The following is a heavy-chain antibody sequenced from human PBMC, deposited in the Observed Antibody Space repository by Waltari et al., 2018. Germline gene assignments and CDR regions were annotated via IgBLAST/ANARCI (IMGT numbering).Heavy chain of an antibody. CDR1: GFTFSEYW. Sequence: EVQLVEYGGGLVQPGGSLRLSCTASGFTFSEYWMTWVRQTPGKGLEWVADINGDGRTEYYLDSVRGRFTISRDNAKNSVDLQMNSLRVEDTAIYYCARDDSNTGSFHGFDIWGQGTVVTVSS. D-gene: IGHD1-1*01. CDR2: INGDGRTE. CDR3: ARDDSNTGSFHGFDI. J-gene: IGHJ3*02. V-gene: IGHV3-7*01.